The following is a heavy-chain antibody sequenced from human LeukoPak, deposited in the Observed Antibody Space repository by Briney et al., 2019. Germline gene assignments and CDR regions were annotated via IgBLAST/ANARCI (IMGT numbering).Heavy chain of an antibody. D-gene: IGHD3-22*01. J-gene: IGHJ4*02. CDR2: IYYSGST. V-gene: IGHV4-39*07. CDR1: GGSISSSSYY. CDR3: ARGGWVDSSGYE. Sequence: SETLSLTCTVSGGSISSSSYYWGWIRQPPGKGLEWIGSIYYSGSTYYNPSLKSRVTISVDTSKNQFSLKLSSVTAADTAVYYCARGGWVDSSGYEWGQGTLVTVSS.